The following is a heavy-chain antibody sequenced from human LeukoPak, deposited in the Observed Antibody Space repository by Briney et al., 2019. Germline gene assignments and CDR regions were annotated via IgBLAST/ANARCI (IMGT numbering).Heavy chain of an antibody. CDR2: LSNTGGST. J-gene: IGHJ4*02. D-gene: IGHD3-22*01. V-gene: IGHV3-23*01. CDR1: GFIFSNYA. CDR3: AKLTTNMIAPYDS. Sequence: PGGSLRLSCTASGFIFSNYAKTWVRQPPGKGLEWVSGLSNTGGSTYYADYVKGRFTITRDNSNNTLYLQMSSLRAEDTAIYYCAKLTTNMIAPYDSWGQGILVTVSS.